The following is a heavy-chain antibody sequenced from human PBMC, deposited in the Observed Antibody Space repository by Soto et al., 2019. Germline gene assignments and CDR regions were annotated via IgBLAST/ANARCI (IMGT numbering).Heavy chain of an antibody. D-gene: IGHD6-19*01. CDR3: ARDRGAVAGPFDAFDI. Sequence: QVQLVQSGAEVKKPGSSVKVSCKASGGTFSSYAISWVRQAPGQGLEWMGGIIPIFGTANYAQKFQGRVTITADESTSPAYMELSSLRSEDTAVYYCARDRGAVAGPFDAFDIWGQGTMVTVSS. V-gene: IGHV1-69*12. J-gene: IGHJ3*02. CDR1: GGTFSSYA. CDR2: IIPIFGTA.